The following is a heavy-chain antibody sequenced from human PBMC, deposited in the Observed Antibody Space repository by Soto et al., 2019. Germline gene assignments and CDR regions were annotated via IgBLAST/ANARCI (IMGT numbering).Heavy chain of an antibody. Sequence: ASVKVSCKASGYTLTSCYVHWVRQAPGQGPEWMGIINPSGGITKDAQNFQDRVTMTSDTSTSTVYMELSSLRSEDTAVYYCATEISTPRYYYSYAMDVGGQGTTVPVSS. J-gene: IGHJ6*02. V-gene: IGHV1-46*01. CDR3: ATEISTPRYYYSYAMDV. CDR1: GYTLTSCY. CDR2: INPSGGIT. D-gene: IGHD2-15*01.